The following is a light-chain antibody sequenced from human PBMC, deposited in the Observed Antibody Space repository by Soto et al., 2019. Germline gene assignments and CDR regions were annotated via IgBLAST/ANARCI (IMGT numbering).Light chain of an antibody. Sequence: EIVLTQSPGTLSLSPGERATVSCRASQSVSSRYLAWYQQKPGQAPRLLIYGAYTRATGIPDRFSGSGSGTDFTLTISRLEPEDFAVYYCQQYGTSPSWAFGQGTKVEVK. J-gene: IGKJ1*01. CDR3: QQYGTSPSWA. CDR2: GAY. CDR1: QSVSSRY. V-gene: IGKV3-20*01.